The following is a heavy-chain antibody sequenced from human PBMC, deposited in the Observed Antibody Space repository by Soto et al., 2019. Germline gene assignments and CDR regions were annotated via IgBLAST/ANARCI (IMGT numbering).Heavy chain of an antibody. Sequence: SETLSLTCTVSGGSVNNYYWSWIRQPPGKGLEWIGYIYYSGGTTYNPPLKSRLTMSVDTSKNQISLKLRSVTAADTAVYYCARGEGRELRDWGQGTLVTVSS. CDR2: IYYSGGT. V-gene: IGHV4-59*02. D-gene: IGHD1-7*01. CDR3: ARGEGRELRD. CDR1: GGSVNNYY. J-gene: IGHJ4*02.